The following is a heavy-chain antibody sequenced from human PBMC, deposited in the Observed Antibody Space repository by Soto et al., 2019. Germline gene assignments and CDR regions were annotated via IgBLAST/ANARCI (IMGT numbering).Heavy chain of an antibody. V-gene: IGHV3-23*01. CDR2: ISGSGGST. J-gene: IGHJ6*03. D-gene: IGHD6-13*01. Sequence: GGSLRLSCAASGFTFSSYAMSWVRQAPGKGLEWVSAISGSGGSTYYADSVKGRFTISRDNSKNTLYLQMNSLRAEDTAVYYCATTEAAHTFYYYYMDVWGKGTTVTVSS. CDR1: GFTFSSYA. CDR3: ATTEAAHTFYYYYMDV.